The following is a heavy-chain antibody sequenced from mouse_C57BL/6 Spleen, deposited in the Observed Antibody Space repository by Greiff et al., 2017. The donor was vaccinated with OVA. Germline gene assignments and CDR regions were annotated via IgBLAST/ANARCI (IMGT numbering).Heavy chain of an antibody. J-gene: IGHJ4*01. CDR3: APYGNFYSAIDY. CDR2: IDPQDGAT. D-gene: IGHD2-1*01. V-gene: IGHV14-2*01. CDR1: GFNIKDYY. Sequence: VQLQQSGAELVKPGASVKLSCTASGFNIKDYYMHWVKQRTEQGLEWIGRIDPQDGATKYAPKFPGKATITADTSSNTAYLQLSSLTSEDTAVYYCAPYGNFYSAIDYWGQGTSVTVSS.